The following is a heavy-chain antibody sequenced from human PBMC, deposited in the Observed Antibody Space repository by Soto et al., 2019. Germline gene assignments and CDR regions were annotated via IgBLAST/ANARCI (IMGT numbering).Heavy chain of an antibody. Sequence: ASVKVSFKASGYTFTSYAMHWVRQAPGQRLEWMGWINAGNGNTKYSQKFQGRVTITRDTSASTAYMELSSLRSEDTAVYYCVHSSGYYSFDYWGQGTLVTVSS. D-gene: IGHD3-22*01. CDR1: GYTFTSYA. CDR2: INAGNGNT. J-gene: IGHJ4*02. V-gene: IGHV1-3*01. CDR3: VHSSGYYSFDY.